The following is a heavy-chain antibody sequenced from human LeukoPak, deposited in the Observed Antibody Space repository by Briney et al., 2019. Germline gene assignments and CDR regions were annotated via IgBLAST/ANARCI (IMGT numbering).Heavy chain of an antibody. CDR3: ARESDGSSSDFDY. Sequence: SETLSLTCAVSGGSISSGGYSWSWIRQPPGKGPEWIGYIYHSGSTYYNPSLKSRVTISVDRSKNQFSLKLSSVTAADTAVYYCARESDGSSSDFDYWGQGTLVTVSS. CDR2: IYHSGST. D-gene: IGHD6-13*01. CDR1: GGSISSGGYS. J-gene: IGHJ4*02. V-gene: IGHV4-30-2*01.